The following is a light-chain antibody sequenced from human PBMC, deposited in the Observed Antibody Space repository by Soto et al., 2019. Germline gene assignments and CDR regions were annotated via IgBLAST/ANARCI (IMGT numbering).Light chain of an antibody. J-gene: IGKJ4*01. V-gene: IGKV1-17*01. CDR3: LQHNSYPLT. Sequence: DIHMTQSPSSLSASVGDRVTITCRASQGIRNDLDWYQQKPGKAPKRLIYAASSLQSGVPSRFSGSGSGTEFTLTISSLQPEDFATYYCLQHNSYPLTFGGGTKVEIK. CDR1: QGIRND. CDR2: AAS.